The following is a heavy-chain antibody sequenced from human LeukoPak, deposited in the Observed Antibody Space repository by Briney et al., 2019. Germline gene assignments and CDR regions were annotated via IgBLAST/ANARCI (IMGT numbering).Heavy chain of an antibody. D-gene: IGHD4-17*01. CDR1: GFTVSSNY. Sequence: GGSLRLSCAASGFTVSSNYMSRVRQAPGKGLEWVSVIYSGGSTYYADPVKGRFTISRDNSKNTLYLQMNSLRAEDTAVYYCASQLLRSPGSALGVLDYWGQGTLVTVSS. CDR2: IYSGGST. V-gene: IGHV3-53*01. J-gene: IGHJ4*02. CDR3: ASQLLRSPGSALGVLDY.